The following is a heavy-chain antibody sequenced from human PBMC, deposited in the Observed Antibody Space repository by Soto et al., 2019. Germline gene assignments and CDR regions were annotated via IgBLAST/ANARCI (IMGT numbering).Heavy chain of an antibody. CDR3: AQQQLSFQDHTYYYYGMGV. CDR1: GGTFSSYA. Sequence: ASVKVSCKTSGGTFSSYAISWVRQAPGQGLEWMGGIIPIFGTANYAQKFQGRVTITADESTSTAYMELSSLRSEDTAVYYCAQQQLSFQDHTYYYYGMGVWGQGTTVTVSS. CDR2: IIPIFGTA. V-gene: IGHV1-69*13. J-gene: IGHJ6*02. D-gene: IGHD6-13*01.